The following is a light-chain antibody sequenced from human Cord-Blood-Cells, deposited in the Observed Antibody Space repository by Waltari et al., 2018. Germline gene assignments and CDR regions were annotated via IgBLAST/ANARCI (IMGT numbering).Light chain of an antibody. CDR3: QQDDNLPFT. Sequence: DIQMTQSPSSLSASVGDRVTITCQASQDISNYLNWYQQKPGKAPKLLIYDASNWETGVPSRFSRSGAGTDCTFTISSLQPEYISTYYCQQDDNLPFTFGPGTKVDIK. V-gene: IGKV1-33*01. J-gene: IGKJ3*01. CDR1: QDISNY. CDR2: DAS.